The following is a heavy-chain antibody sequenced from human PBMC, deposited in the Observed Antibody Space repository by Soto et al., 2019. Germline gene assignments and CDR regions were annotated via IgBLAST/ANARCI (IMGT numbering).Heavy chain of an antibody. CDR2: ISSSGSDV. CDR1: GYTFSNFP. CDR3: ARDLWFDP. V-gene: IGHV3-21*01. J-gene: IGHJ5*02. Sequence: GGSLRLSCAASGYTFSNFPMNWVRQAPGKGLEWVSSISSSGSDVYYASSVKGLFTISRDNAKKSLFLQMNNLRAEDTAVYYCARDLWFDPWGQGTLVTVSS.